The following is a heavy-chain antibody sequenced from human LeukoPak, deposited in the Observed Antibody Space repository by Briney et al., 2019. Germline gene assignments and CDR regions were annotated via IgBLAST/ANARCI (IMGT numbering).Heavy chain of an antibody. CDR3: AKRPGMDYYDSSGYFDY. CDR1: GYSFTSYW. J-gene: IGHJ4*02. CDR2: ISGSGSSI. Sequence: GESLKISCKVSGYSFTSYWIGWVRQAPGKGLEWVSAISGSGSSIHYADSVRGRFTISRDNSKNTLYLQMNSLRAEDTAVYYCAKRPGMDYYDSSGYFDYWGQGTLVTVSS. D-gene: IGHD3-22*01. V-gene: IGHV3-23*01.